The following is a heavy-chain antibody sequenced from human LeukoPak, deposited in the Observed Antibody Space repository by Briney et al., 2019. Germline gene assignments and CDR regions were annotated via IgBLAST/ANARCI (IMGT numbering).Heavy chain of an antibody. J-gene: IGHJ4*02. CDR1: GFTFSSYG. Sequence: GGSLRLSCAASGFTFSSYGMHWVRQAPGKGLEWVAVISYDGSNKYYADSVKGRFTISRDNSKNTLYLQMNSLRAEDTAVYYCAKDRIPFKDSSPQGVDYWGQGTLVTVSS. CDR2: ISYDGSNK. D-gene: IGHD6-13*01. CDR3: AKDRIPFKDSSPQGVDY. V-gene: IGHV3-30*18.